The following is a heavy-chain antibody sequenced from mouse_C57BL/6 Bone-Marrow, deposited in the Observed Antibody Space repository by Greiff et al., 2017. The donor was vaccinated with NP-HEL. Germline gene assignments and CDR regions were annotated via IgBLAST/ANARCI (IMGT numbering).Heavy chain of an antibody. CDR3: ARNLGDGEYFDY. CDR2: IWSGGST. Sequence: VMLVESGPGLVQPSQSLSITCTVSGFSLTSYGVHWVRQSPGKGLEWLGVIWSGGSTDYNAAFISRLSISKDNSKSQVFFKMNSLQADDTAIYYCARNLGDGEYFDYWGQGTTLTVSS. J-gene: IGHJ2*01. CDR1: GFSLTSYG. D-gene: IGHD3-3*01. V-gene: IGHV2-2*01.